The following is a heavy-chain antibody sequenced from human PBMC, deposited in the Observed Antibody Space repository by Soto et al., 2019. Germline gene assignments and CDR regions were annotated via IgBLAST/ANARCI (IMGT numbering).Heavy chain of an antibody. J-gene: IGHJ6*02. CDR1: GYTFTNYG. CDR3: GRGGQALCCYCRMDV. V-gene: IGHV1-18*01. Sequence: QVQVVQSGDEVKKPGASVKVSCKASGYTFTNYGFSWVRQAPGQGLAWMGWISGYNGNTKYAEKFQGRVTMTTDTPTSRAHMALTSRRPDDTAVSYFGRGGQALCCYCRMDVWGQATAVPVSS. CDR2: ISGYNGNT.